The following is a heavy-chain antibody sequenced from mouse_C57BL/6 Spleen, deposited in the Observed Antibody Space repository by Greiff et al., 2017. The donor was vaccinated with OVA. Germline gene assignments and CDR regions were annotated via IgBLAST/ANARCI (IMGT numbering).Heavy chain of an antibody. V-gene: IGHV1-52*01. Sequence: QVQLQQPGAELVRPGSSVKLSCKASGYTFTSYWMHWVKQRPIQGLEWIGNIDPSDSETHYNQKFKDKATLTVDKSSSTAYMQLSSLTSEDSAVYYCARGGRVVATRGAMDYWGQGTSVTVSS. D-gene: IGHD1-1*01. J-gene: IGHJ4*01. CDR2: IDPSDSET. CDR1: GYTFTSYW. CDR3: ARGGRVVATRGAMDY.